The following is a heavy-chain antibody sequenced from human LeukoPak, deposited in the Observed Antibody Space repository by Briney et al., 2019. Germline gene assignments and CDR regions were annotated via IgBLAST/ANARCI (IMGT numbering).Heavy chain of an antibody. Sequence: MPSQTLSLTCTVPGGSIGSDDYYWSWIRQPPGKGLEWIGCIYYSGSTYYNPSLKSRVTISVDTSKNQFSLKLNSVTAADTAVYYCARGVERIFGVVNWFDPWGQGTPVTVSS. D-gene: IGHD3-3*01. J-gene: IGHJ5*02. V-gene: IGHV4-30-4*01. CDR3: ARGVERIFGVVNWFDP. CDR2: IYYSGST. CDR1: GGSIGSDDYY.